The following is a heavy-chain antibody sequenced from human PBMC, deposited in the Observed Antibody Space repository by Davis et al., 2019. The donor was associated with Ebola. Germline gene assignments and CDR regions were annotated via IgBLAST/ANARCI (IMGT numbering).Heavy chain of an antibody. D-gene: IGHD1-26*01. J-gene: IGHJ4*02. CDR1: GFTFSSYS. CDR2: IISSSTYI. CDR3: ARVKWKLPSFDY. V-gene: IGHV3-21*01. Sequence: GGSLRLSCAASGFTFSSYSMNWVRHAPGKGLEWVSSIISSSTYIYYADSVKGRFTISRDNTKNSLYLQMNSLRAEDTAVYYCARVKWKLPSFDYWGQGTLVTVSS.